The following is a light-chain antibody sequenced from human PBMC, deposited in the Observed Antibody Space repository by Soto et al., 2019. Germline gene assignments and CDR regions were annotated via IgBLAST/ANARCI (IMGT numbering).Light chain of an antibody. CDR3: QQYGSSSIT. CDR1: QSVSSSY. CDR2: GAS. Sequence: ETVLTQSPATLSSSPGERATLSCRASQSVSSSYLAWYQQKPGQAPRLLIYGASSRATGIPDRFSGSGSGTDFTLTISRLEPEDFAVYYCQQYGSSSITFGQGTRLEIK. J-gene: IGKJ5*01. V-gene: IGKV3-20*01.